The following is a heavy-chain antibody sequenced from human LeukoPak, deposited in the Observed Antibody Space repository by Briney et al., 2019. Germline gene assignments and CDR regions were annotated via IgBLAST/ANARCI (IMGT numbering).Heavy chain of an antibody. J-gene: IGHJ4*02. CDR3: ARRARYDFWSGYYTVWDY. V-gene: IGHV3-7*01. Sequence: GGSLRLSCAASGFTFSSYWMSWVRQAPGKGLEWVAKIKKDGSEKYYVDSVKGRFTISRDNAKNSLYLQMSSLRAEDTAVYYCARRARYDFWSGYYTVWDYWGQGTLVTVSS. D-gene: IGHD3-3*01. CDR1: GFTFSSYW. CDR2: IKKDGSEK.